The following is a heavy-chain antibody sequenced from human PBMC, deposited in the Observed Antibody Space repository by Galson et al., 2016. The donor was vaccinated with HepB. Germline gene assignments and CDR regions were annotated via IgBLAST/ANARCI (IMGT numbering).Heavy chain of an antibody. CDR2: ISSSSNDI. Sequence: SLRLSCAASGVTVSNNYMSWVRQAPGRGLQWVSSISSSSNDIQYADSMKGRFTISRDNSKNSLYLQMFSLRADDTAVYYCTRDSTNFDLWGRGALVTVSS. V-gene: IGHV3-11*06. J-gene: IGHJ2*01. CDR1: GVTVSNNY. CDR3: TRDSTNFDL.